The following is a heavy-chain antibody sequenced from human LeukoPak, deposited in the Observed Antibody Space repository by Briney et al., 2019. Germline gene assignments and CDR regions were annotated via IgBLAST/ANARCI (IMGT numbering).Heavy chain of an antibody. J-gene: IGHJ4*02. CDR2: ISGSGGST. CDR1: GFTFSSYA. V-gene: IGHV3-23*01. Sequence: PGGSLRLSFAASGFTFSSYAMSWVRPAPGKGLEWVSAISGSGGSTYYADSVKGRFTISRDNSKNTLYLQMNSLRAEDTAVYYCAKERYIVVVPAAMVDYWGQGTLVTVSS. CDR3: AKERYIVVVPAAMVDY. D-gene: IGHD2-2*01.